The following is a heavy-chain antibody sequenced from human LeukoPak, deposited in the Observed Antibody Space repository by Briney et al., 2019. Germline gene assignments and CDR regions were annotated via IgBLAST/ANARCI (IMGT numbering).Heavy chain of an antibody. D-gene: IGHD6-19*01. CDR1: GFSVSGHY. CDR3: ARGNTGYSSAWGRHFDY. J-gene: IGHJ4*02. CDR2: LYSGGDT. Sequence: GGSLRLSCAASGFSVSGHYMSWVRQPPGKGVEWVSVLYSGGDTYYADSVKGRFTISRDTSKNTLYLQMNGLRAEDTAVYYCARGNTGYSSAWGRHFDYWGQGTLVTVSS. V-gene: IGHV3-66*01.